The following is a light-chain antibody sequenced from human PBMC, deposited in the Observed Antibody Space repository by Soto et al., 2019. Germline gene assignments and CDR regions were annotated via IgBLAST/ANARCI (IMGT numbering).Light chain of an antibody. J-gene: IGLJ1*01. CDR1: SSDVGAYNY. CDR3: SLYTSDSTYV. V-gene: IGLV2-18*01. Sequence: QSVLTQPPSASGSPGQSVTISCTGTSSDVGAYNYVSWYQQHPGKAPKLMIYEVSNRPSGVPDRFSGSKSGNTASLTISGLQAEDEAEYYCSLYTSDSTYVFGTGTKVTVL. CDR2: EVS.